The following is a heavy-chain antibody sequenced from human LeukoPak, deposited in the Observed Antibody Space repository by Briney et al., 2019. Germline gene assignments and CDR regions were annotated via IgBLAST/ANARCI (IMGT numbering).Heavy chain of an antibody. CDR1: GGSISSGSYY. CDR2: IYTSGST. Sequence: SETLSLTCTVSGGSISSGSYYWSWIRQPAGKGLEWIGRIYTSGSTNYNPSLKSRVTISVDTSKNQFSLKLSSVTAADTAVYYCARDWWSGYFRAFDIWGQGTMVTVSS. J-gene: IGHJ3*02. V-gene: IGHV4-61*02. CDR3: ARDWWSGYFRAFDI. D-gene: IGHD3-3*01.